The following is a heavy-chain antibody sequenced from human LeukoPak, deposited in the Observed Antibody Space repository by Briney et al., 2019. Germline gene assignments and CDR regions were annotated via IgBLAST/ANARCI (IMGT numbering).Heavy chain of an antibody. J-gene: IGHJ5*02. CDR2: IYTSGST. D-gene: IGHD3-10*01. CDR3: ATNYGSGSYYLGPNWLDP. V-gene: IGHV4-4*07. CDR1: GGSISSYY. Sequence: SETLSLTCTVSGGSISSYYWSWIRQPAGKGLEWIGRIYTSGSTNYNPSLKSRVTISVDTSKNQFSLKLSSVTAADTAVYYCATNYGSGSYYLGPNWLDPWGQGTLVTVSS.